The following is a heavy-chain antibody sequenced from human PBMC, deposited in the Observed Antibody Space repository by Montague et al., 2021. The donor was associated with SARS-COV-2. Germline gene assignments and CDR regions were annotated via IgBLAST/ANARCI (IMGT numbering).Heavy chain of an antibody. CDR2: FYYSGST. V-gene: IGHV4-61*01. Sequence: SETLSLTCTVSGGSVSSDSYYWSWIRQPPGKGLEWIGYFYYSGSTNYNPSLKSRVTISVDTSKNQFSLKLTSVTAADTAVYFCARVYHDISAMDVWGQGTTVTVSS. J-gene: IGHJ6*02. CDR1: GGSVSSDSYY. D-gene: IGHD3-9*01. CDR3: ARVYHDISAMDV.